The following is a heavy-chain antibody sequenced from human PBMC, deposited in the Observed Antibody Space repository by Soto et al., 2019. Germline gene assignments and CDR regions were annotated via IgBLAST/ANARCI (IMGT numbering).Heavy chain of an antibody. J-gene: IGHJ4*02. CDR3: AKDPRYYHDSGRASST. D-gene: IGHD3-10*01. CDR2: ISGSGVST. Sequence: EVQLLGSGGGLVHPGGSLRLSCAVSGFTFSSYAMGWVRQAPGKGLEWVSTISGSGVSTYYADSVKGRFTVSRVNSENTLYLQMNSLRVEDTAVYYCAKDPRYYHDSGRASSTWGQGTLVTVSS. CDR1: GFTFSSYA. V-gene: IGHV3-23*01.